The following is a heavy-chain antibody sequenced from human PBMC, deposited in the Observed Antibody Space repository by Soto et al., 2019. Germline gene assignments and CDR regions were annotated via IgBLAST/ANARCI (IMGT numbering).Heavy chain of an antibody. D-gene: IGHD6-25*01. CDR2: IYPGDSDT. CDR1: GYSFTTYW. J-gene: IGHJ4*02. CDR3: ARRLSGGPDL. V-gene: IGHV5-51*01. Sequence: PGESLKISCKGSGYSFTTYWIGWVRQMPGKGLEWMGIIYPGDSDTRYSPSFQGQVTMSADKSISTAYLQWSGLKASDNAVYYCARRLSGGPDLWGQGTLVTISS.